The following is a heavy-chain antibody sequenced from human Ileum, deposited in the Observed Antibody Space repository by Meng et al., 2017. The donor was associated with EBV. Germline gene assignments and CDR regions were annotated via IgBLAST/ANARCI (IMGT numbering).Heavy chain of an antibody. J-gene: IGHJ4*02. CDR2: IYHSGST. CDR1: GASIGRSYW. CDR3: ARGRRFGSGRYALDY. Sequence: QGPFQEAGPGLVTPSGTLSLICVASGASIGRSYWLTWVRQTPEKGLDWIGEIYHSGSTNYNPSLKSRLTLSVDKSKSQFSLELISVTAADTAVYYCARGRRFGSGRYALDYWGQGTLVTVSS. V-gene: IGHV4-4*02. D-gene: IGHD3-10*01.